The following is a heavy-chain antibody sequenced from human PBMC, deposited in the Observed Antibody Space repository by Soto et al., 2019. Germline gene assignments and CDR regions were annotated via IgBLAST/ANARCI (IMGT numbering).Heavy chain of an antibody. CDR3: ASRGCSSTSCYAWFDP. D-gene: IGHD2-2*01. J-gene: IGHJ5*02. CDR2: INPNSGGT. Sequence: GASVKVSCKASGFTFSAYYIYWVRQAPGQGLEWIGWINPNSGGTNNAQKFQGRVTMTADTSTSTAYMELSGLISEDTAVYYCASRGCSSTSCYAWFDPWGQGTLVTVSS. CDR1: GFTFSAYY. V-gene: IGHV1-2*02.